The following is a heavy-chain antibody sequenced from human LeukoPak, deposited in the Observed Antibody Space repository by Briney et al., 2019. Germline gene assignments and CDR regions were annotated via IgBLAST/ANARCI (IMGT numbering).Heavy chain of an antibody. CDR2: ITGSGGSK. CDR3: ARGRNTGRQFYFDY. CDR1: GFTFSSSG. D-gene: IGHD5-18*01. J-gene: IGHJ4*02. Sequence: GGSLRLSCAASGFTFSSSGMGWVRQASGRGLECDSPITGSGGSKSYTDSVKGRFTISRDNSKNTLYLQMNSLRAEDTAVYYCARGRNTGRQFYFDYWGQGTLVTVAS. V-gene: IGHV3-23*01.